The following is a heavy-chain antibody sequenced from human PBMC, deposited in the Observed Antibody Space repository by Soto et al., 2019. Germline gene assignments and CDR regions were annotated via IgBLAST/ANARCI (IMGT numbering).Heavy chain of an antibody. Sequence: QVQLVQSGAEVKEPGSSVKVSCKASGGTFSSDSISWVRQAPGQGLEWMGRIIPVLGLLNYAQKFQGRVTITSDKSTRTAYMELNRLGSEDTAVYYFARDRCSSTTFTRGYWYFDLWGRGTRVTVSS. D-gene: IGHD2-2*01. CDR3: ARDRCSSTTFTRGYWYFDL. CDR2: IIPVLGLL. J-gene: IGHJ2*01. CDR1: GGTFSSDS. V-gene: IGHV1-69*08.